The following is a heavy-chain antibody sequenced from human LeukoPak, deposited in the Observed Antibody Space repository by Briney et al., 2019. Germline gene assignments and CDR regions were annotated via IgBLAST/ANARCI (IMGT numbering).Heavy chain of an antibody. CDR1: GGSFSGYY. V-gene: IGHV4-34*01. Sequence: SETLSLTCAVYGGSFSGYYWSWIRQPPGKGLEWIGEINHSGSTNYNPSLKSRVTISVDTSKNQFSLKLSSVTAADTAVYYCARFSMVRGVIPPRWFDPWGQGTLVTVSS. CDR2: INHSGST. CDR3: ARFSMVRGVIPPRWFDP. D-gene: IGHD3-10*01. J-gene: IGHJ5*02.